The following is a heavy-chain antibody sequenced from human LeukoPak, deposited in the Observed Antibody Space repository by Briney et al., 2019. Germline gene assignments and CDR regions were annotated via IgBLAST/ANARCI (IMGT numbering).Heavy chain of an antibody. CDR2: IYYSGST. J-gene: IGHJ4*02. Sequence: SETLSLTCTVSGGSISSYYWSWIRQPPGKGLEWIGYIYYSGSTYYNPSLKSRVTISVDTSKNQFSLKLSSVTAADTAVYFCARSDWNYCSSSSCYTALVLWGQGTLVTVSS. CDR3: ARSDWNYCSSSSCYTALVL. D-gene: IGHD2-2*02. V-gene: IGHV4-59*12. CDR1: GGSISSYY.